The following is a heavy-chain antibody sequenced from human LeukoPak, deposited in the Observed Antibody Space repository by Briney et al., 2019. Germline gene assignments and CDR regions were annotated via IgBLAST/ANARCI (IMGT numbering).Heavy chain of an antibody. Sequence: GESLKISCKGSGYSFTSYWIGWVRQMPGKGLEWMGIIYPGDSDTRYSPSFQGQVTISADKSISTAYLQWSSLKASDTAMYYCARRYCSSTSCYLGATNWFDPWGQGTLVTVSS. CDR3: ARRYCSSTSCYLGATNWFDP. D-gene: IGHD2-2*01. V-gene: IGHV5-51*01. J-gene: IGHJ5*02. CDR2: IYPGDSDT. CDR1: GYSFTSYW.